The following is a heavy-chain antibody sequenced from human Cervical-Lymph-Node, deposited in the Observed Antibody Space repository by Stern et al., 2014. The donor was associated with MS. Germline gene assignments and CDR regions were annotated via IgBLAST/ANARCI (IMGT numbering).Heavy chain of an antibody. Sequence: VQSGAEVKKPGASVKVSCKASGYTFTSYDINWVRQATGQGLEWMGWMNPNSGNTGYAQKFQGRVTMTRNTSISTAYMELSSLRSEDTAVYYCARALPDYYGSGSSYDYWGQGTLVTVSS. D-gene: IGHD3-10*01. CDR1: GYTFTSYD. V-gene: IGHV1-8*01. CDR3: ARALPDYYGSGSSYDY. CDR2: MNPNSGNT. J-gene: IGHJ4*02.